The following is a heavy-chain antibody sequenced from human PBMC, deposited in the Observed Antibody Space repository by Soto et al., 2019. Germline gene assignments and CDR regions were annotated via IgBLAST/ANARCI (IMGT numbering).Heavy chain of an antibody. J-gene: IGHJ4*02. Sequence: QVQLVESGGGVVQPGRSLRLSCAASGFTFSSYGMHWVRQAPGKGLEWVAVRSYDGSNKYYADSVKGRFTISRDNSKNTLYLQMNSLRAEDTAVYYCAKGAQYSSSWYRSFYFDYWGQGTLVTVSS. D-gene: IGHD6-13*01. CDR1: GFTFSSYG. V-gene: IGHV3-30*18. CDR3: AKGAQYSSSWYRSFYFDY. CDR2: RSYDGSNK.